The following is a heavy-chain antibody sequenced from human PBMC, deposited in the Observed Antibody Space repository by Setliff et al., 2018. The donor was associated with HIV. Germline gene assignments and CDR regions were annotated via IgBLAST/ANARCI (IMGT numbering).Heavy chain of an antibody. D-gene: IGHD3-3*01. V-gene: IGHV4-39*01. Sequence: TLSLTCTVSGGSFTSRSYYWGWIRQPPGKGLEWIGSIFYSGITYYNPSLKSRVTISVDTSKNQFSLNLTSVTAAGTAVYYCARSKTFYDFWGGYYTHGAFKIWGLGTMVTVSS. CDR2: IFYSGIT. CDR3: ARSKTFYDFWGGYYTHGAFKI. J-gene: IGHJ3*02. CDR1: GGSFTSRSYY.